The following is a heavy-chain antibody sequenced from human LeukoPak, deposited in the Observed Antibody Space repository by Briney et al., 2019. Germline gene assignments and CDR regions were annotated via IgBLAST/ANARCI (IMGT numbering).Heavy chain of an antibody. CDR3: ARREYYYDSSAYTYYFDY. CDR1: GYSFTSYW. Sequence: GESLKISCKGSGYSFTSYWIGWVRQMPGKGLEWMGIIYPGDSDTRYSPSFQGQVTISADKSISTAYLQWSSLKASDTAMYYCARREYYYDSSAYTYYFDYWGQGTLVTVSS. J-gene: IGHJ4*02. D-gene: IGHD3-22*01. V-gene: IGHV5-51*01. CDR2: IYPGDSDT.